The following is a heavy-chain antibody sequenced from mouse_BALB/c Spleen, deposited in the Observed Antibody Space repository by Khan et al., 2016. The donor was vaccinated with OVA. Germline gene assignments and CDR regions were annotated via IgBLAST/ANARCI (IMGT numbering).Heavy chain of an antibody. D-gene: IGHD1-1*01. V-gene: IGHV1-7*01. J-gene: IGHJ2*01. CDR3: ARRGLRWDFDY. CDR1: GYTFINYW. CDR2: INPSTGYT. Sequence: VQLQESGAELAKPGASVKMSCKASGYTFINYWILWVKQRPGQGLEWIGYINPSTGYTEYNQNFQDKATLTADKSSRTAYMQLSSLTSEDSAVYYCARRGLRWDFDYWGQGTTLTVSS.